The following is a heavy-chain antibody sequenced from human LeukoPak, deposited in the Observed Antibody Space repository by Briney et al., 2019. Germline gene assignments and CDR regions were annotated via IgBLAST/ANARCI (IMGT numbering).Heavy chain of an antibody. Sequence: SETLSLTCTVSGGSISSYYWSWIRQPPGKGLEWIWYIYYSGSTNYNPSLKSRVTISVDTSKNQFSLKLSSVTAADTAVYYCARGGRAVKLDYWGQGTLVTVSS. CDR1: GGSISSYY. J-gene: IGHJ4*02. CDR3: ARGGRAVKLDY. CDR2: IYYSGST. V-gene: IGHV4-59*01. D-gene: IGHD4-11*01.